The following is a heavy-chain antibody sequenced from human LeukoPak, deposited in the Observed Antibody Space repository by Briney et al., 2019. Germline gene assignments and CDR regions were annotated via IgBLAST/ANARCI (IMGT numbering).Heavy chain of an antibody. V-gene: IGHV3-7*01. D-gene: IGHD3-10*01. CDR1: GFTFSSYW. CDR3: ARMVRLDY. Sequence: GGSLRLSCAASGFTFSSYWMSWVRQAPGEGREWLANIKADGSEKSYVDSVKGRLTISRDNAKNSLYLQMNSLRAEDTAVYHCARMVRLDYWGQGTLVTVSS. CDR2: IKADGSEK. J-gene: IGHJ4*02.